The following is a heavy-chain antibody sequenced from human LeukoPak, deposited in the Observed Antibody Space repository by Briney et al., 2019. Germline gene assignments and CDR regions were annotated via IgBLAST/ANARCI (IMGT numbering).Heavy chain of an antibody. CDR2: VHHTGRA. V-gene: IGHV4-39*07. CDR3: AREPDA. Sequence: PSETLSLTCTVSGDSISGSNYHWGWIRQPPGKGLEWLGTVHHTGRAFYNPSLRGRTTVSVDTSKNQFSLNLTSVTAADTAVYYCAREPDAWGQGTLVTVSS. J-gene: IGHJ5*02. CDR1: GDSISGSNYH.